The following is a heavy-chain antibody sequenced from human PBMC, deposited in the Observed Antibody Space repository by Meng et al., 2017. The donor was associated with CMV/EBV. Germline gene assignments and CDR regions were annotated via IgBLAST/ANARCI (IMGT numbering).Heavy chain of an antibody. CDR3: TTSDSSGYYRYYYYGMDV. V-gene: IGHV3-15*01. Sequence: GESLKISCAASGFTFSNAWMSWVHQAPGKGLEWVGRIKSKTDGGTTDYAAPVKGRFTISRDDSKNTLYLQMNSLKTEDTAVYYCTTSDSSGYYRYYYYGMDVWGQGTTVTVSS. D-gene: IGHD3-22*01. CDR2: IKSKTDGGTT. CDR1: GFTFSNAW. J-gene: IGHJ6*02.